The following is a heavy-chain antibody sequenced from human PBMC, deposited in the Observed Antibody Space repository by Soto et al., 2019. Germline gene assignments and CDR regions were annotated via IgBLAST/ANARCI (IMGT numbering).Heavy chain of an antibody. V-gene: IGHV1-18*01. Sequence: QVQLVQSGAEVKKPGASVKVSCKASGYTFTSYGISWVRQAPGQGLEWMGWISAYNGNTNYAQKLQGRVTMTTDTSTSTAEVELRSLRSDGPAVDYCAREYGSGSRVDYWGEGTLVTVSS. CDR3: AREYGSGSRVDY. D-gene: IGHD3-10*01. CDR2: ISAYNGNT. J-gene: IGHJ4*02. CDR1: GYTFTSYG.